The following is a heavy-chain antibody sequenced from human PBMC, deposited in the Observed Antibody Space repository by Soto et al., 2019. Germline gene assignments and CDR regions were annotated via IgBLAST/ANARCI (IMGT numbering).Heavy chain of an antibody. J-gene: IGHJ6*02. Sequence: SVKVSCKVSGGTFSSYAISWVRQAPGQGLEWMGGIIPIFGTANYAQKFQGRVTITADESTSTAYMELSSLRSEDTAVYYCARDGASGSSSSWSTLYYYGMDVWGQGTTVTVSS. D-gene: IGHD6-13*01. CDR3: ARDGASGSSSSWSTLYYYGMDV. V-gene: IGHV1-69*13. CDR1: GGTFSSYA. CDR2: IIPIFGTA.